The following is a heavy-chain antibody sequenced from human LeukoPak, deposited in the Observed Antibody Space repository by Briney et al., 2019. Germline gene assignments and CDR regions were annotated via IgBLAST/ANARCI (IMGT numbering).Heavy chain of an antibody. J-gene: IGHJ4*02. D-gene: IGHD1-26*01. CDR3: AKYSGSYLFDY. Sequence: GGSLRLSCAASGFIVDSNYMSWVRQAPGKGLEWVSIIYSGGSTYYADSVKGRFTISRDNSKNTVYLQMNSLRAEDTAVYYCAKYSGSYLFDYWGQGTLVTVSS. CDR2: IYSGGST. V-gene: IGHV3-53*01. CDR1: GFIVDSNY.